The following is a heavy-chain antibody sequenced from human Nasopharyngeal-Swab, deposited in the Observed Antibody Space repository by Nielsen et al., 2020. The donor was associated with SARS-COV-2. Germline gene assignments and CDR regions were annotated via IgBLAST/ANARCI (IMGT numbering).Heavy chain of an antibody. V-gene: IGHV1-2*06. D-gene: IGHD6-13*01. CDR1: GYTFTGYY. Sequence: ASVKVSCKASGYTFTGYYMHWVRQAPGQGLEWMGRINPNSGGTNYAQKFQGRVTMTRDTSISTAYMELSRLRSDDTAVYYCARDWEQQHYAFDIWGQGTMVTVSS. CDR2: INPNSGGT. CDR3: ARDWEQQHYAFDI. J-gene: IGHJ3*02.